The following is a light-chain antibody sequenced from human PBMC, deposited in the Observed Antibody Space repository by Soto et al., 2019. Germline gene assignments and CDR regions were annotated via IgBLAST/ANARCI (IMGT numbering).Light chain of an antibody. Sequence: EIVMTQSPDTLSVSPGERATLSCRASQSVWTYLAWYQQKRGQAPRLLMYDASNRASGVPARFSGSGSGTDFTLTISRLEPEDFAVYYCQQYGSSGTFGQGTKVDIK. J-gene: IGKJ1*01. CDR2: DAS. V-gene: IGKV3-20*01. CDR3: QQYGSSGT. CDR1: QSVWTY.